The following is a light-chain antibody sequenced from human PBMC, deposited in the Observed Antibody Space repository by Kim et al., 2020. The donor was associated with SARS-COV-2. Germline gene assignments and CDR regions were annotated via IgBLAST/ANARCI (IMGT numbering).Light chain of an antibody. CDR3: RIWPSNA. CDR1: REHNIASYN. J-gene: IGLJ2*01. Sequence: PTETSPREHNIASYNIYWYLQKPGSPPSYLLYYYSNSDKGQGSGDPSRFSGSKHASANTGILLISGLQSEYEADYYCRIWPSNAFGGGTQLTVL. V-gene: IGLV5-37*01. CDR2: YYSNSDK.